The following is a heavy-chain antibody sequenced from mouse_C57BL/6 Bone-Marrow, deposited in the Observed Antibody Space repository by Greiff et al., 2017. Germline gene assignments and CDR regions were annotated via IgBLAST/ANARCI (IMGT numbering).Heavy chain of an antibody. D-gene: IGHD1-1*01. J-gene: IGHJ4*01. CDR2: SRNKANDYTT. CDR3: ARDAYYGSSPYYYAMDY. Sequence: EVQVVESGGGLVQSGRSLRLSCATSGFTFSDFYMEWVRQAPGKGLEWIAASRNKANDYTTEYSASVKGRFIVSRDTSQSILYLQMNALRAEDTAIYYCARDAYYGSSPYYYAMDYWGQGTSVTVSS. V-gene: IGHV7-1*01. CDR1: GFTFSDFY.